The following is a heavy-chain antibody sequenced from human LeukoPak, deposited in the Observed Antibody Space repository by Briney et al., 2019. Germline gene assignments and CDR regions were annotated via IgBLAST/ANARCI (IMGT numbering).Heavy chain of an antibody. J-gene: IGHJ5*02. V-gene: IGHV4-31*03. CDR3: ARSVSRSGGSCYYNWFDP. D-gene: IGHD2-15*01. CDR2: IYYSGST. CDR1: GGSISSGGYY. Sequence: PSQTLSLTCTVSGGSISSGGYYWSWIRQHPGKGLEWIGYIYYSGSTYYNPSLKSRVTISVDTSKNQFSLKLSSVTAADTAVYYCARSVSRSGGSCYYNWFDPWGQGTLVTVSS.